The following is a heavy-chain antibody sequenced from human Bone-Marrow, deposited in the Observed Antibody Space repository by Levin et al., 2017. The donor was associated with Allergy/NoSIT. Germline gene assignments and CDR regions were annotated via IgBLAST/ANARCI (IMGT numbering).Heavy chain of an antibody. CDR3: ATAGQYYFDN. CDR2: MNSDGSTT. Sequence: GESLKISCAASGFTFSSPWMHWVRQAPGKGLIWVSRMNSDGSTTDYADSVKGRFTISRDNAKNTLYLQMNSLRAEDTAVYFCATAGQYYFDNWGQGTLVTVSS. V-gene: IGHV3-74*01. CDR1: GFTFSSPW. J-gene: IGHJ4*01.